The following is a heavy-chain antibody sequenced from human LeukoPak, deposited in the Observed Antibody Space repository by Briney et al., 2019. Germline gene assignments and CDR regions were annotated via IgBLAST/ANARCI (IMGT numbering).Heavy chain of an antibody. CDR1: DGSIGSSRYY. V-gene: IGHV4-39*01. Sequence: SDTLSLTSTVSDGSIGSSRYYWGWIRQPPGKGLEWIGSIFYSGSAYYNPSLKSRVAISVDTSKNQFSLKLSSVTAADTAVYYCARQGGTLNWFDPWGQGTLVTVSS. J-gene: IGHJ5*02. CDR2: IFYSGSA. D-gene: IGHD1-7*01. CDR3: ARQGGTLNWFDP.